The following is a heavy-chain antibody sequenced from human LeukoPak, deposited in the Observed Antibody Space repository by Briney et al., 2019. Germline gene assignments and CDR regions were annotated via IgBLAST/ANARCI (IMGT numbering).Heavy chain of an antibody. CDR2: IIPILGIA. CDR1: GGTFSSYA. V-gene: IGHV1-69*04. J-gene: IGHJ5*02. D-gene: IGHD2-15*01. Sequence: GASVKVSCKASGGTFSSYAISWVRQAPGQGLEWMGRIIPILGIANYAQKFQGRVTITADKSTSTAYMELSSLRSEDTAVYYCARDRVVADTFEFDPWGQGTLVTVSS. CDR3: ARDRVVADTFEFDP.